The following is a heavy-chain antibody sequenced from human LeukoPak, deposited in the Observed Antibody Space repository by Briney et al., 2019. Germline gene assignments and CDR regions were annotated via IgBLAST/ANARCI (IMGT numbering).Heavy chain of an antibody. CDR1: GGSIRSYY. CDR3: ARNYYGSGSYSSFDY. D-gene: IGHD3-10*01. Sequence: SETLSLTCTVSGGSIRSYYWSWIRQPPGKGLEWIGYIYYSGSTNYNPSLKSRVTISVDTSKNQFSLKLSSVTAADTAVYYCARNYYGSGSYSSFDYWGQGTLVTVSS. V-gene: IGHV4-59*01. J-gene: IGHJ4*02. CDR2: IYYSGST.